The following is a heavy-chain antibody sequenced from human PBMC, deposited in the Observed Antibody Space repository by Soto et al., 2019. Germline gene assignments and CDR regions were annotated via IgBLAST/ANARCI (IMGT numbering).Heavy chain of an antibody. V-gene: IGHV4-31*03. Sequence: SETLSLTCTVSGGSISSGGYYWSWIRQHPGKGLEWIGYIYYSGSTYYNPSLKSRVTISVDTSKNQFSLKLSSVTAADTAVYYCARGPSLLPIDYWGQGTLVTVSS. CDR2: IYYSGST. CDR1: GGSISSGGYY. J-gene: IGHJ4*02. D-gene: IGHD2-15*01. CDR3: ARGPSLLPIDY.